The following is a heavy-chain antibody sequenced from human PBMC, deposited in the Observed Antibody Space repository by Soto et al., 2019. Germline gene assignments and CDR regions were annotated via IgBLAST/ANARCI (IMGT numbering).Heavy chain of an antibody. CDR3: ARDHDSRGDFYYYYGMDV. V-gene: IGHV3-33*01. J-gene: IGHJ6*02. D-gene: IGHD2-21*02. CDR2: IWYDGSNK. CDR1: GFTFSSYG. Sequence: ESGGGVVQPGRSLRLSCAASGFTFSSYGMHWVRQAPGKGLEWVAVIWYDGSNKYYADSVKGRFTISRDNSKNTLYLQMNSLRAEDTAVYYCARDHDSRGDFYYYYGMDVWGQGTTVTVSS.